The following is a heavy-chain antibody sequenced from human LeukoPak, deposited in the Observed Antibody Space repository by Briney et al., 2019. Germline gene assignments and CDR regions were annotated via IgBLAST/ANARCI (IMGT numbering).Heavy chain of an antibody. CDR3: ARDRSRSYLDAFDI. D-gene: IGHD1-26*01. J-gene: IGHJ3*02. CDR2: INPSGGST. CDR1: GYTFTTYY. Sequence: ASVKVSCKASGYTFTTYYMHWVRQSPGQGLEWRGIINPSGGSTSYAQKFQGRVTMTRDMYTSTVYMELSSLRSEDTAVYYCARDRSRSYLDAFDIWGQGTMVTVSS. V-gene: IGHV1-46*01.